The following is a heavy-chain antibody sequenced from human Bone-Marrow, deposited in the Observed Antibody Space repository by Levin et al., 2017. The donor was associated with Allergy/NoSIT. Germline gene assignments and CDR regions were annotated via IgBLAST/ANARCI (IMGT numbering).Heavy chain of an antibody. Sequence: QLGESLKISCEASGFIFSNFAMHWVRQAPGKGLEWVAVIWHDGSNEYYLDSVKGRFIISRDNSKNKVYLQMNRLRAEDTGVYYCARDWALTGIDEPTILKDHWGQGTLVTVSS. CDR3: ARDWALTGIDEPTILKDH. CDR2: IWHDGSNE. D-gene: IGHD3-9*01. V-gene: IGHV3-33*01. CDR1: GFIFSNFA. J-gene: IGHJ4*02.